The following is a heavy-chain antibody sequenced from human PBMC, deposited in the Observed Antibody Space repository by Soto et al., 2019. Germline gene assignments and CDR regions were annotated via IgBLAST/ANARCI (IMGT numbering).Heavy chain of an antibody. CDR1: GFSLSTSGVG. CDR2: IYWDDDK. CDR3: AHTRSQWLPEPYYFDY. J-gene: IGHJ4*02. V-gene: IGHV2-5*02. Sequence: QITLKESGPTLVKPTQTLTLTCTFSGFSLSTSGVGVGWIRQPPGKALEWLALIYWDDDKRYSPSLKSRLTITKDTSKNQVVLTMTNMYPVDTATYYCAHTRSQWLPEPYYFDYWGQGTLVTVSS. D-gene: IGHD6-19*01.